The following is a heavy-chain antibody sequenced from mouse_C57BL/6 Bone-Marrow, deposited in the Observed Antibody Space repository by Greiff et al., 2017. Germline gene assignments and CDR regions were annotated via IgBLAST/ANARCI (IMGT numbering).Heavy chain of an antibody. J-gene: IGHJ3*01. CDR3: ARDGIYYDYGAWFAY. CDR1: GYTFTSYG. CDR2: IYPRSGNT. V-gene: IGHV1-81*01. D-gene: IGHD2-4*01. Sequence: VQLVESGAELARPGASVKLSCKASGYTFTSYGISWVKQRTGQGLEWIGEIYPRSGNTYYNEKFKGKATLTADKSSSTAYMELRSLTSEDSAVYFCARDGIYYDYGAWFAYWGQGTLVTVSA.